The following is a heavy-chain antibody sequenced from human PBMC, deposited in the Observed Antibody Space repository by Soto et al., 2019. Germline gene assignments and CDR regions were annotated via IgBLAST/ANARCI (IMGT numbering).Heavy chain of an antibody. CDR3: AREGVYSSWYYYYGMDV. CDR1: GGSISSYY. CDR2: ISYSGST. V-gene: IGHV4-59*01. Sequence: PSETLSLTCTVSGGSISSYYWSWIRQPPGKGLEWIGYISYSGSTNYNSSLKSRVTISVDTSKNQFSLKLSSVTAADTAVYYSAREGVYSSWYYYYGMDVWSQGTPVTVS. D-gene: IGHD6-13*01. J-gene: IGHJ6*02.